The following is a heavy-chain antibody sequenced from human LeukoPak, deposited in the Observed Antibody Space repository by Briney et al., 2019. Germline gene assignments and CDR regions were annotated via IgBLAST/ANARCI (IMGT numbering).Heavy chain of an antibody. Sequence: SVKVSCEASGGTFSSYAISWVRQAPGQGLEWMGRIIPIFGTANYAQKFQGRVTMTRNTSISTAYMELSSLRSEDTAVYYCARSITMVRGAKGYWGQGTLVTVSS. CDR1: GGTFSSYA. J-gene: IGHJ4*02. D-gene: IGHD3-10*01. CDR2: IIPIFGTA. V-gene: IGHV1-69*05. CDR3: ARSITMVRGAKGY.